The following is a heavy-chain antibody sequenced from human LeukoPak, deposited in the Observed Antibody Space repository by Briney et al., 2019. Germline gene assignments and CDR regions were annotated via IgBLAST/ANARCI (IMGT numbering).Heavy chain of an antibody. CDR1: GYSFTSYW. V-gene: IGHV5-51*01. CDR3: ARVSSGWYVLRGDDAFDI. D-gene: IGHD6-19*01. Sequence: GESLKISCKGSGYSFTSYWIGWVRQMPGKGLEWMGIIYPGDSDTRYSPSFQGQVTISADKSISTAYLQWSSLKASDTAMYYCARVSSGWYVLRGDDAFDIWGQGTMVTVSS. J-gene: IGHJ3*02. CDR2: IYPGDSDT.